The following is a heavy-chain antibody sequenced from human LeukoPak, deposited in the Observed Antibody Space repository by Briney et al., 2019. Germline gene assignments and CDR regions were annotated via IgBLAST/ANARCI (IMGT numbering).Heavy chain of an antibody. D-gene: IGHD6-19*01. Sequence: PSETLSLTCTVSGGSISTYYWSWIRQPAGKGLEWIGHVYTTGTNYNPSLKSRVTMSVDTSKNKFSLRLSSVTAADTAVYYWARQWPYFDYWGQGTLVTVSS. CDR1: GGSISTYY. J-gene: IGHJ4*02. V-gene: IGHV4-4*07. CDR2: VYTTGT. CDR3: ARQWPYFDY.